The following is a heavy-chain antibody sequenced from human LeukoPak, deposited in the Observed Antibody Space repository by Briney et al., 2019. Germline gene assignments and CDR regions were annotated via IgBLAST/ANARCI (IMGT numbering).Heavy chain of an antibody. D-gene: IGHD1-7*01. J-gene: IGHJ4*02. V-gene: IGHV3-23*01. Sequence: PGGSLRLSCAASGFTFSSYAMSWVRQAPGKGLEWVSAISGSGGSTYYADSVKGRFTISRDNSKNTLYLQMNSLRAEDTAVYYCAYTGTTQTLGFSDYWGQGTLVTVSS. CDR3: AYTGTTQTLGFSDY. CDR2: ISGSGGST. CDR1: GFTFSSYA.